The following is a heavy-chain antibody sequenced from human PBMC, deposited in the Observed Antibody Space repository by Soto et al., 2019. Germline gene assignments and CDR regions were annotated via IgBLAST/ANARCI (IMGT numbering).Heavy chain of an antibody. D-gene: IGHD3-22*01. J-gene: IGHJ5*02. Sequence: ASVKVSCKASGYTFTSYGISWVRQAPGQGLEWMGWISAYNGNTNYAQKLQGRVTMTTDTSTSTAYMELRSLRSDDTAVYYCASVYYYDSSGWKFDPWGQRTPVTVSS. CDR2: ISAYNGNT. CDR3: ASVYYYDSSGWKFDP. V-gene: IGHV1-18*01. CDR1: GYTFTSYG.